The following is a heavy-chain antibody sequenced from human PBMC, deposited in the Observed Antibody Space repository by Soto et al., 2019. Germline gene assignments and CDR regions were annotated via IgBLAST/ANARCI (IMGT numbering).Heavy chain of an antibody. Sequence: QVQLVESGGGVVQPGRSLRLSCAASGFTLSTYGMHWVRQAPGKGLEWVALIWSDGTNKYYADSVKGRFTISRDNSKKTLYLQMNSLRAEDTAVYYCVRVFDTYYFDLWGQGNMVTVSS. D-gene: IGHD3-9*01. CDR2: IWSDGTNK. CDR1: GFTLSTYG. J-gene: IGHJ4*02. CDR3: VRVFDTYYFDL. V-gene: IGHV3-33*01.